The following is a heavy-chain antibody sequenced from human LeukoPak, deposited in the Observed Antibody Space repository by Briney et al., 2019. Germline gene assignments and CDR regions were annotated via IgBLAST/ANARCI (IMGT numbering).Heavy chain of an antibody. CDR3: AKDGGLWVSAHWGDS. V-gene: IGHV3-53*01. Sequence: GGSLRLSCAASGFTFSSYYMSWVRQAPGKGLEWVSVIYSGGVIYYADSVKGRFTVSRDNSKNTLFLQMNSLRAEDTAVYYCAKDGGLWVSAHWGDSWGRGTLVTVSS. CDR1: GFTFSSYY. CDR2: IYSGGVI. J-gene: IGHJ4*02. D-gene: IGHD7-27*01.